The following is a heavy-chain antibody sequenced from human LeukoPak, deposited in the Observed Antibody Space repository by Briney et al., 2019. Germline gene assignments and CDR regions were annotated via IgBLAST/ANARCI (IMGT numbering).Heavy chain of an antibody. CDR3: ASSGSYRFDY. V-gene: IGHV3-48*02. Sequence: PGGSLRLSCAASGFTFSSYTMNWVRQAPGKGLEWLSYISSSGSTIYHADSVKGRFTISRDNAKNSLYLQMNSLRDEDTAVYYCASSGSYRFDYWGQGTLVTVSS. CDR1: GFTFSSYT. D-gene: IGHD1-26*01. CDR2: ISSSGSTI. J-gene: IGHJ4*02.